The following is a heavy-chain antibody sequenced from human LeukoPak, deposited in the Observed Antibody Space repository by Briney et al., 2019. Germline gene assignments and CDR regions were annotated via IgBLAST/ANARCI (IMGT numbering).Heavy chain of an antibody. CDR1: GFTFSSYG. J-gene: IGHJ4*02. Sequence: GGSLRLSCSASGFTFSSYGMHWVRQAPGKGLEWVAFISYDGINEYYADSVKGRFTISRDNSKNTLYLQMNSLRPEDTAVYYCAKRDYYDNSGYFWGYYFDYWDQGTLVTVFS. V-gene: IGHV3-30*18. D-gene: IGHD3-22*01. CDR2: ISYDGINE. CDR3: AKRDYYDNSGYFWGYYFDY.